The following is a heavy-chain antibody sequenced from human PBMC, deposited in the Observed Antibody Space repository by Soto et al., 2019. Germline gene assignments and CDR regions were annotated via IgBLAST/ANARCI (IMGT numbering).Heavy chain of an antibody. V-gene: IGHV1-3*01. Sequence: QVQLVQSGAEVKKPGASVKVSCKASGYTFTSYAMHWVRQAPGQRLEWMGWINAGNGNTKYSQKFQGRVTITRDTSESTAYMELSSLRSEDTAVYYCARERRGSGSYARGDNWFDPWGQGTLVTVSS. CDR3: ARERRGSGSYARGDNWFDP. D-gene: IGHD1-26*01. CDR2: INAGNGNT. CDR1: GYTFTSYA. J-gene: IGHJ5*02.